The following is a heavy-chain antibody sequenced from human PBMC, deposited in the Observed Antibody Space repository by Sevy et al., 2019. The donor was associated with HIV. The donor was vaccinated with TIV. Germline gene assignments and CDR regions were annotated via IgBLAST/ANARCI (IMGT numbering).Heavy chain of an antibody. Sequence: SETLSLTCTVSGGSISSYYWSWIRQPPGKGLEWIGYIYYSGSTNYNPSLKSRVTISVDTSKNQFSLTLSSVTAADTALYYCARESGSSSWYFDYWGQETLVTVSS. CDR1: GGSISSYY. CDR3: ARESGSSSWYFDY. V-gene: IGHV4-59*01. D-gene: IGHD6-13*01. J-gene: IGHJ4*02. CDR2: IYYSGST.